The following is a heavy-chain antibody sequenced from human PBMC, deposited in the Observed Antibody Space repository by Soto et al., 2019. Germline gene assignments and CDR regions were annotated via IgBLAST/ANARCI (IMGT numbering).Heavy chain of an antibody. CDR1: GYTFTSYY. Sequence: GASVKVSCKASGYTFTSYYIHWVRQAPGQGLDWMGMINPSGGSTTYAQKFQGRVTVTRDTSTSTVYMELNSLRSEDTAVYYCARDLSSTRYFDYWGQGTLVTVSS. V-gene: IGHV1-46*01. CDR2: INPSGGST. J-gene: IGHJ4*02. D-gene: IGHD6-6*01. CDR3: ARDLSSTRYFDY.